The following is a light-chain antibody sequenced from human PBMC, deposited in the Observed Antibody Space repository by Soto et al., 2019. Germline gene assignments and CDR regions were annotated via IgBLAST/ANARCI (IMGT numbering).Light chain of an antibody. V-gene: IGKV3-20*01. CDR3: QQYGSSPVT. Sequence: DIVLTQSPGILSLSPGDRATLSCRAIQSVSSSYLAWYQQKPRQAPRLLIYGASSRATGIPDRFSSSGSGTDFTLTISRLEPEDLAVYYCQQYGSSPVTFGQGTRLEIK. CDR2: GAS. CDR1: QSVSSSY. J-gene: IGKJ5*01.